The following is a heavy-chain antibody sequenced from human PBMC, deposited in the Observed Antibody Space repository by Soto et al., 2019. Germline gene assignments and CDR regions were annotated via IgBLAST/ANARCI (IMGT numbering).Heavy chain of an antibody. CDR3: ARQLGGIVVVAATADY. J-gene: IGHJ4*02. CDR2: IYYSGST. D-gene: IGHD2-15*01. Sequence: QLQLQESGPGLVKPSETLSLTCTVSGGSISSSSYYWGWIRQPPGKGLEWIGSIYYSGSTYYNPSLKSRVTISVDTSKNQFSLKLSSVTSADTAVYYCARQLGGIVVVAATADYWGQGTLVTVSS. CDR1: GGSISSSSYY. V-gene: IGHV4-39*01.